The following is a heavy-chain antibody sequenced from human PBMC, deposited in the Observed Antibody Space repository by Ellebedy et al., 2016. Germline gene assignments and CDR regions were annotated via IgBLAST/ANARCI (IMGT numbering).Heavy chain of an antibody. V-gene: IGHV4-30-4*01. J-gene: IGHJ5*02. CDR3: ARDDYGSGTHNWFDP. D-gene: IGHD3-10*01. Sequence: SETLSLXCTVSGGAISSGDYYWSWIRQPPGKGLEWIGYIYYSGSTYYSPSLKSRVTISVDTSKNQFSLKLSSVTAADTAVYYCARDDYGSGTHNWFDPWGQGTLVTVSS. CDR1: GGAISSGDYY. CDR2: IYYSGST.